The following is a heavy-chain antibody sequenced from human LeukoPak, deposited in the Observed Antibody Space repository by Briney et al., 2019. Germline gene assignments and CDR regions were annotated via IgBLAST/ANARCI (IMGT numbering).Heavy chain of an antibody. J-gene: IGHJ4*02. V-gene: IGHV3-30-3*01. D-gene: IGHD5-18*01. CDR3: AKARGYSYGLTTGDFDY. CDR1: GFTFSSYA. Sequence: GGSLRLSCAASGFTFSSYAMHWVRQAPGKGLEWVAVISYDGGNKYYADSVKGRFTISRDNSKNTLYLQMNSLRAEDTALYYCAKARGYSYGLTTGDFDYWGQGTLVTVSS. CDR2: ISYDGGNK.